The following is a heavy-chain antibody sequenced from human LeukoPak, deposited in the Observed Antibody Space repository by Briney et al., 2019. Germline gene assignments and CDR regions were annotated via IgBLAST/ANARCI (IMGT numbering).Heavy chain of an antibody. V-gene: IGHV3-23*01. J-gene: IGHJ4*02. Sequence: PGGSLRLSCAASGVTFSSYVMNWVRQAPGKGLEWVSGISGSGGTTYYTDSVKGRFTISRENAKNSLYLQMNSLRAGDTAVYYCARGGCGSGCTFFDYWGQGTLVTVSS. D-gene: IGHD6-19*01. CDR1: GVTFSSYV. CDR3: ARGGCGSGCTFFDY. CDR2: ISGSGGTT.